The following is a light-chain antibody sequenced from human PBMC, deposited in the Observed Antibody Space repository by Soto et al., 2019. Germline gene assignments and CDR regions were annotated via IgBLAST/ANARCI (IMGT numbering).Light chain of an antibody. J-gene: IGLJ3*02. CDR2: GNS. Sequence: QSVLTQPPSVSGAPGQRVTISCTESSSNIGAGYDVHWYQQLPGTAPKLLIYGNSNRPSGVPDRFSGSKSGTSASLAITGRQAEDAADYYCQSYDSSRSGWVFGGGTKVTVL. CDR1: SSNIGAGYD. V-gene: IGLV1-40*01. CDR3: QSYDSSRSGWV.